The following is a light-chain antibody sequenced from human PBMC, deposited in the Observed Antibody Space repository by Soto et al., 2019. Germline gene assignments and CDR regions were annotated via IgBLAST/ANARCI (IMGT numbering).Light chain of an antibody. J-gene: IGKJ3*01. Sequence: IVMTQSPLSLPVTPGEPASISCRSSQSLLDSNGYNFLDWYLQKPGQSPQLLISLGSNRASGVPDRFSGSGSGTDFTLKISRVEAEDVGVYYCMQALQTPRTFGPRTKVDIK. V-gene: IGKV2-28*01. CDR3: MQALQTPRT. CDR2: LGS. CDR1: QSLLDSNGYNF.